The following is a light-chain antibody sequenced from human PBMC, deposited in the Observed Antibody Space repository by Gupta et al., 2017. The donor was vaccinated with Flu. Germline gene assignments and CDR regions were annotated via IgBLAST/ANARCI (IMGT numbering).Light chain of an antibody. CDR1: HSLVYSDGSTV. Sequence: DVVMTQSPLSLPVTLGQPASISCRSSHSLVYSDGSTVLHWFQQRPGQSPRRLIYLVSHRDSGVPDRFTGSGSGTEFTLKISRVEAEDVGIYFCMQGAHWPWAFGQGTKVEIK. V-gene: IGKV2-30*01. CDR2: LVS. CDR3: MQGAHWPWA. J-gene: IGKJ1*01.